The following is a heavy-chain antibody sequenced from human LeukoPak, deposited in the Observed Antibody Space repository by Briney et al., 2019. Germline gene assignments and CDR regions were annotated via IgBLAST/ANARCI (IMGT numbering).Heavy chain of an antibody. CDR2: IIPIFGTA. CDR3: AKLAWGYSYGRDYFDY. D-gene: IGHD5-18*01. J-gene: IGHJ4*02. CDR1: GGTFSSYA. Sequence: ASVKVSCKASGGTFSSYAISWVRQAPGQGLEWMGGIIPIFGTANYAQKFQGRVTITADKSTSTAYMELSSLRSEDTAVYYCAKLAWGYSYGRDYFDYWGQGTLVTVSS. V-gene: IGHV1-69*06.